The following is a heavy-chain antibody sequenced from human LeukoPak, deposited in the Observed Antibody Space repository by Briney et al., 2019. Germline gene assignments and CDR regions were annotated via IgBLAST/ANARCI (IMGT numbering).Heavy chain of an antibody. V-gene: IGHV4-59*01. CDR1: GGPISSYY. Sequence: SETLSLSCTVSGGPISSYYWSWIRQPPGKGLEWIGYIHYSGSTNYNPSLKSRLTISVDTSKNQFSLKLSSVTAADTAVYYCARGIYCSSTSCYYYFDYWGQGTLVTVSS. CDR2: IHYSGST. J-gene: IGHJ4*02. D-gene: IGHD2-2*01. CDR3: ARGIYCSSTSCYYYFDY.